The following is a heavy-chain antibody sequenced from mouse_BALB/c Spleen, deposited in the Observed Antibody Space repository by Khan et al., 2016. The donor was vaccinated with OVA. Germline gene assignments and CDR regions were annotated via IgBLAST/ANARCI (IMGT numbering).Heavy chain of an antibody. J-gene: IGHJ4*01. V-gene: IGHV2-6-1*01. CDR2: IWSDGST. Sequence: QVQLKESGPGLVAPSQSLSITCTISGFSLTNYGVHWVRQPPGKGLEWLVVIWSDGSTTYNSALKSRLTISKDNSKSQVFLKMNSHQTDDTAMYFCARQPYYHYNIMDYWGQGTSVTVSS. D-gene: IGHD2-10*01. CDR1: GFSLTNYG. CDR3: ARQPYYHYNIMDY.